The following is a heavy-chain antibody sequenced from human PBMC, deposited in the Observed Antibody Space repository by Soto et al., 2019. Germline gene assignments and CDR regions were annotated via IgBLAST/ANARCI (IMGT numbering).Heavy chain of an antibody. D-gene: IGHD3-22*01. CDR1: GYTFTIYY. V-gene: IGHV1-46*03. CDR2: INPSGGST. Sequence: ASVKVSCKASGYTFTIYYTHWVLQAPGQGLEWMGIINPSGGSTSYAQKFQGRVTMTRDTSTSTVYMELSSLRSEDTAVYYCASLPKDSSGPGPNWGQGTLVTVSS. J-gene: IGHJ4*02. CDR3: ASLPKDSSGPGPN.